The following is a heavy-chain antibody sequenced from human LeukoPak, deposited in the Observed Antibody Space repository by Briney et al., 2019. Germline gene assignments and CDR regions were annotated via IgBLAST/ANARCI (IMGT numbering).Heavy chain of an antibody. V-gene: IGHV1-8*01. CDR2: MNPNSGNT. CDR1: GYTFTSYD. J-gene: IGHJ6*03. Sequence: ASVKVSCKASGYTFTSYDINWVRQATGQGLEWMGWMNPNSGNTGYAQKLQGRVTMTRNTSISTAYMELSSLRSEDTAVYYCARAPPWRYDFWSGYNYYYYHMDVWGKGTTVTVSS. D-gene: IGHD3-3*01. CDR3: ARAPPWRYDFWSGYNYYYYHMDV.